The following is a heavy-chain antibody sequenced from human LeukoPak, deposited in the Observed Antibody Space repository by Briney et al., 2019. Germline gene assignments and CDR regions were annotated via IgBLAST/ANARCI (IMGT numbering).Heavy chain of an antibody. CDR2: INPSGGST. V-gene: IGHV1-46*01. Sequence: ASVKVSCKASGYTFTSYYMHWVRQAPGQGLEWMGIINPSGGSTSYAQKFRGRVTMTRDTSTSTVYMELSSLRSEDTAVYYCAREDNWNYPYYYYGMDVWGQGTTVTVSS. D-gene: IGHD1-7*01. CDR1: GYTFTSYY. J-gene: IGHJ6*02. CDR3: AREDNWNYPYYYYGMDV.